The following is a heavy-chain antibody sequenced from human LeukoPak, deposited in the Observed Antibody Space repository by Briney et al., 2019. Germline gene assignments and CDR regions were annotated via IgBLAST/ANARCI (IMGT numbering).Heavy chain of an antibody. J-gene: IGHJ3*02. CDR2: IWYDGSNK. CDR1: GFTFSSYG. D-gene: IGHD6-19*01. CDR3: ARDLGYSSGWAPDAFDI. V-gene: IGHV3-33*01. Sequence: PGGSLRLSCAASGFTFSSYGMHWVRQAPGEGLEWVAVIWYDGSNKYYADSVKGRFTISRDNSKNTLYLQMNSLRAEDTAVYYCARDLGYSSGWAPDAFDIWGQGTMVTVSS.